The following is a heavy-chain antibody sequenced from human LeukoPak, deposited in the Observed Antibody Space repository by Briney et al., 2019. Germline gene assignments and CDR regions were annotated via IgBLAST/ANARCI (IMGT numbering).Heavy chain of an antibody. D-gene: IGHD3-22*01. CDR2: IIPIFGTA. CDR3: ARDLPSITMIVVPNDAFDI. CDR1: GGTFSSYA. J-gene: IGHJ3*02. Sequence: SVKVSCKASGGTFSSYAISWVRQAPGQGLEWMGGIIPIFGTANYAQKFQGRVTMTTDTSTSTAYMELRSLRSDDTAVYYCARDLPSITMIVVPNDAFDIWGQGTMVTVSS. V-gene: IGHV1-69*05.